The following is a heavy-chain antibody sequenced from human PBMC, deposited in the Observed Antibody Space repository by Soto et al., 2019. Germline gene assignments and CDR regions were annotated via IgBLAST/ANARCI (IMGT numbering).Heavy chain of an antibody. V-gene: IGHV4-38-2*01. CDR3: ARPTYGYYYFDY. D-gene: IGHD3-22*01. Sequence: SETLCLTCAFSGYSIGTGYYWAWIRQPPVKGLEWIVNMNHRGNTYYNPSLRSRVTISMDTSENQFSLRLRSVTAADTAVYYCARPTYGYYYFDYWGQGILFTVSS. J-gene: IGHJ4*02. CDR1: GYSIGTGYY. CDR2: MNHRGNT.